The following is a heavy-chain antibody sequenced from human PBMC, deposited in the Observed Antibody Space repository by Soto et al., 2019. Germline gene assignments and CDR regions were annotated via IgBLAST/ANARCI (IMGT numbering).Heavy chain of an antibody. CDR1: GGSISSYY. CDR3: AREQDDSSGYYPFDP. Sequence: SETLSLTYTVSGGSISSYYWSWIRQPPGKGLEWIGYIYYSGSTNYNPSLKSRVTISVDTSKNQFSLKLSSVTAADTAVYYCAREQDDSSGYYPFDPWGQGTLVTVSS. D-gene: IGHD3-22*01. CDR2: IYYSGST. J-gene: IGHJ5*02. V-gene: IGHV4-59*01.